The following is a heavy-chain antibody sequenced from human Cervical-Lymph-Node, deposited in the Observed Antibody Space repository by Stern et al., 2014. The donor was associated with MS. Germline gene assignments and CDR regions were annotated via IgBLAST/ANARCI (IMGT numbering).Heavy chain of an antibody. CDR1: GYSFTAYW. CDR2: IDPSDSYS. Sequence: MQLVQSGAEVKKPGESLRISCHASGYSFTAYWITWVRQMPGKGLEWMGAIDPSDSYSKYSPSFQGHVSISADKSTNTAYLQWSSLKASDTALYYCVRRGDYVPFDFWGQGTLVTVSS. D-gene: IGHD4-17*01. CDR3: VRRGDYVPFDF. V-gene: IGHV5-10-1*03. J-gene: IGHJ4*02.